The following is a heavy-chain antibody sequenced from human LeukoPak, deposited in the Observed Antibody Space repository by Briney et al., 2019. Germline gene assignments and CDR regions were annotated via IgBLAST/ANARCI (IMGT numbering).Heavy chain of an antibody. Sequence: SETLSLTCTVSGGSISSGDYYWSWIRQPPGKGLEWIGYIYYSGSTYYNPSLESRVTISVDTSKNQFSLKLSSVTAADTAVYYCARDRASSSWYIENWFDPWGQGTLVTVSS. J-gene: IGHJ5*02. D-gene: IGHD6-13*01. CDR1: GGSISSGDYY. CDR2: IYYSGST. V-gene: IGHV4-30-4*08. CDR3: ARDRASSSWYIENWFDP.